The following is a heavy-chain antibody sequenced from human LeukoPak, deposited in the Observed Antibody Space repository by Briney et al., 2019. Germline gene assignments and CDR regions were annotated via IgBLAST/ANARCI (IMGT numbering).Heavy chain of an antibody. J-gene: IGHJ4*02. CDR1: GFTFSNYS. V-gene: IGHV3-48*02. D-gene: IGHD2-21*02. CDR2: ISRTGNIV. CDR3: ANLTH. Sequence: GGSLRLSCVATGFTFSNYSMHWVRQAPGKGLEWVSYISRTGNIVYYADSVKGRFTISRDNAKDSLFLQMDSLRDEDTAVYYCANLTHWGQGILVTVSS.